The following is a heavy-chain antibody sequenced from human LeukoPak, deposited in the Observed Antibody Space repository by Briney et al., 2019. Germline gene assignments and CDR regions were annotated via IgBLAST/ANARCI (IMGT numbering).Heavy chain of an antibody. CDR2: ISSGSTI. CDR3: ARDGGRRWLQPQGHFDY. V-gene: IGHV3-48*03. Sequence: PGGSLRLSCAASGFTFSSYEMNWVRQAPGKGLEWVSYISSGSTIYYADSVKGRFTISRDNAKNSLYLQMNSLRAEDTAVYYCARDGGRRWLQPQGHFDYWGQGTLVTVSS. J-gene: IGHJ4*02. CDR1: GFTFSSYE. D-gene: IGHD5-24*01.